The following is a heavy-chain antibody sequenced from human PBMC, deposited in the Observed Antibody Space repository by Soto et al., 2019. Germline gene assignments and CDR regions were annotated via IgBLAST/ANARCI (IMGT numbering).Heavy chain of an antibody. V-gene: IGHV3-7*04. CDR2: IKQDGSEK. CDR1: GFTFSSYW. D-gene: IGHD5-12*01. J-gene: IGHJ4*02. Sequence: GGSLRLSCAASGFTFSSYWMSWVRQAPGKGLEWVANIKQDGSEKYYVDSVKGRFTISRDNAKNSLYLQMNSLRAEDTAVYYCARVDIVATMEFDYWGQGTLVTVSS. CDR3: ARVDIVATMEFDY.